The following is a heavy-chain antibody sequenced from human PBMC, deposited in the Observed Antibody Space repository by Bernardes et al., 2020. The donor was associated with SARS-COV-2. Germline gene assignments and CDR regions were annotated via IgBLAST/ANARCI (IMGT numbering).Heavy chain of an antibody. V-gene: IGHV3-23*01. CDR1: EFTFGSYA. Sequence: GSLRPSCEVSEFTFGSYAMSWVRQAPGKGLEWVSVIGGSGGNTYYADSVKGRFTISRDNSRNMLYLQMNSLRADDTAVYYCARDRYCSGGSCFSDLWGQGTLVTVSS. CDR2: IGGSGGNT. CDR3: ARDRYCSGGSCFSDL. J-gene: IGHJ4*02. D-gene: IGHD2-15*01.